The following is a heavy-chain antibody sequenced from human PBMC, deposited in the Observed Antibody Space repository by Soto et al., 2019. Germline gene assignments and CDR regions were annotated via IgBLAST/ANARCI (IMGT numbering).Heavy chain of an antibody. D-gene: IGHD3-3*01. CDR3: ARSLEWLSPDYYYYYGMDV. CDR1: GGSISSGGYY. Sequence: QVQLQESGPGLVKPSQTLSLTCTVSGGSISSGGYYWSWIRQHPGKGLEWIGYIYYSGSTYYNPSLKSRVTISVDTSKNQFSLKLSSVTAADTAVYYCARSLEWLSPDYYYYYGMDVWGQGTTVTVSS. V-gene: IGHV4-31*03. CDR2: IYYSGST. J-gene: IGHJ6*02.